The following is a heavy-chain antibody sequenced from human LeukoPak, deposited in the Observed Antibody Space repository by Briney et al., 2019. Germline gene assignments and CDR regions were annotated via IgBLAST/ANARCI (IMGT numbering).Heavy chain of an antibody. D-gene: IGHD5-12*01. CDR3: ARAESGYDWEPSYFDY. CDR1: GFTFSSYS. CDR2: ISSSSSTI. V-gene: IGHV3-48*04. J-gene: IGHJ4*02. Sequence: GGSLRLSCAASGFTFSSYSMNWVRQAPGKGLEWVSYISSSSSTIYYADSVKGRFTISRDNAKNSLYLQMNSLRAEDTAVYYCARAESGYDWEPSYFDYWGQGTLVTVSS.